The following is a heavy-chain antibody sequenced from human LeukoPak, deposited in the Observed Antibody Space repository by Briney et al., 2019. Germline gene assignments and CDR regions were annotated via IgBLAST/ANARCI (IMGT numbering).Heavy chain of an antibody. CDR1: GGTFSSYA. D-gene: IGHD1-26*01. Sequence: ASVKVSCKASGGTFSSYAISWVRQAPGQGLEWMGWMNPNSGNTGYAQKFQGRVTLTRNTSISTAYMELSSLRSEDTAVYYCATGDGSGSLYFDYWGQGTLVTVSS. CDR2: MNPNSGNT. V-gene: IGHV1-8*02. J-gene: IGHJ4*02. CDR3: ATGDGSGSLYFDY.